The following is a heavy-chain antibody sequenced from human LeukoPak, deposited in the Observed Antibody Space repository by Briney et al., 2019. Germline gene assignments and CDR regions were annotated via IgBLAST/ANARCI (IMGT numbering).Heavy chain of an antibody. CDR3: AKDLRWLPPGDYFDY. D-gene: IGHD6-19*01. J-gene: IGHJ4*02. CDR2: ISGSGGST. CDR1: GFTFSFYA. Sequence: PGGSLRLSCAASGFTFSFYAMSWVRQAPGKGLEWVSTISGSGGSTYYADSVKGRFTISRDNSNNTLYLQMNSLRAEDTAVYYCAKDLRWLPPGDYFDYWGQGTLVTVSS. V-gene: IGHV3-23*01.